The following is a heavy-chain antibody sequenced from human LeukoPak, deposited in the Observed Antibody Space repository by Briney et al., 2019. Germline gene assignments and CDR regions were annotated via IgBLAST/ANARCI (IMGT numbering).Heavy chain of an antibody. Sequence: ASVKVSCKASGYTFTSYDINWVRQATGQGLEWMGWMNPNSGNTGYAQKFQGRVTITADESTSTAYMELSSLRSEDTAVYYCARDVSEWSGCSSTSCYGYFDYWGQGTLVTVSS. CDR3: ARDVSEWSGCSSTSCYGYFDY. CDR1: GYTFTSYD. D-gene: IGHD2-2*01. V-gene: IGHV1-8*01. CDR2: MNPNSGNT. J-gene: IGHJ4*02.